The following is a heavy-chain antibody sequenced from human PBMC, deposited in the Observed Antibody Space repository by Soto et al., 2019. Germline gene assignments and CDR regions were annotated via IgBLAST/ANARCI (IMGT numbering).Heavy chain of an antibody. CDR2: ISYDGSNK. D-gene: IGHD3-10*01. J-gene: IGHJ5*02. V-gene: IGHV3-30*18. CDR3: AKNSGWFNT. CDR1: GFTFSSYG. Sequence: HPGGSLRLSCAASGFTFSSYGMHWVRQAPGKGLEWVAVISYDGSNKYYADSVKGRFTISRDNSKNTLYLQMNSLRAEDTAVYYCAKNSGWFNTWGQGALVTVSS.